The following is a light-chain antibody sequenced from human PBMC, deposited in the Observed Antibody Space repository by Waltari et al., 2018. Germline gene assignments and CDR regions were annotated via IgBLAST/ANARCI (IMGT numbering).Light chain of an antibody. CDR2: DAS. Sequence: IQLTQPPSSLSASVGERVTITCRSSQGISNYLAWYQQKTGKAPKLLIYDASTLQSGGPSRFSGSGSGTDFTLTISSLQPEDFATYYCQQLNSYQWTFGQGTKVEIK. V-gene: IGKV1-9*01. CDR1: QGISNY. J-gene: IGKJ1*01. CDR3: QQLNSYQWT.